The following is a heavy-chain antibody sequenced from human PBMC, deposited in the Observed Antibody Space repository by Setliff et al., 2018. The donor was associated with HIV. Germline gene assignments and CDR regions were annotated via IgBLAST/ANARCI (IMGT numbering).Heavy chain of an antibody. CDR1: GGSIGSGYHS. J-gene: IGHJ5*02. CDR2: IFTTGGT. V-gene: IGHV4-61*09. CDR3: ARGLATVVTNWLDP. D-gene: IGHD4-17*01. Sequence: SETLSLTCTVSGGSIGSGYHSWTWIRQPAGKGLEWLGHIFTTGGTNYKPSLKSRVTISVDTSKNQFSRKLSSVTAADTAVYYCARGLATVVTNWLDPWGQGTLVTVSS.